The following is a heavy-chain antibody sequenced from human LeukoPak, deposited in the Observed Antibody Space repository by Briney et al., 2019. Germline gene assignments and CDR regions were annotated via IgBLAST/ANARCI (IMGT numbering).Heavy chain of an antibody. CDR2: ISYSGGTT. CDR1: GFTFTSYA. Sequence: GGSLRLSCASSGFTFTSYAVSWVRQAPGKGLEWVSTISYSGGTTYHTDSVKGRFTISRDISKNTLYLQMNSLRAEDTAVYYCAKDNGAARPFDYWGQGTLVTVSS. J-gene: IGHJ4*02. V-gene: IGHV3-23*01. CDR3: AKDNGAARPFDY. D-gene: IGHD6-6*01.